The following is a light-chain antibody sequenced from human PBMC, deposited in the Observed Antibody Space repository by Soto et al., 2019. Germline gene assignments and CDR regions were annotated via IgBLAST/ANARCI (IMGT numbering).Light chain of an antibody. V-gene: IGKV1-5*01. Sequence: DIQMTQSPSSVSASVGDRVTITCRASQGISSWLAWYQQKPGKAPKLLVYDASRLESGVSSRFSGSGYGTDFTLSINNLQPDDFATYHCQQYNRLITFGQGTRLEIK. CDR1: QGISSW. J-gene: IGKJ5*01. CDR3: QQYNRLIT. CDR2: DAS.